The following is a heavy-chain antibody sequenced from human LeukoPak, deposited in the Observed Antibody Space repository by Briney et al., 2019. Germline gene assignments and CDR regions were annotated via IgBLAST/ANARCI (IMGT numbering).Heavy chain of an antibody. CDR2: ISSSSSYM. V-gene: IGHV3-21*01. CDR3: ARTVTVVVPAANWFDP. CDR1: GFTFSSYS. D-gene: IGHD2-2*01. Sequence: PGGSLRLSCAASGFTFSSYSMNWVRQAPGKGLEWVSSISSSSSYMYYADSVKGRFTISRDNAKNSLYLQMNSLRAEDTAVYYCARTVTVVVPAANWFDPWGQGTLVTVSS. J-gene: IGHJ5*02.